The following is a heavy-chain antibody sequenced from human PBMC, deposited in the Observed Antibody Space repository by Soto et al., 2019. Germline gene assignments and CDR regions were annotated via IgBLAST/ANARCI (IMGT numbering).Heavy chain of an antibody. D-gene: IGHD1-1*01. CDR1: GGSISSYY. J-gene: IGHJ3*02. CDR3: ARENAWNVSRVGAFDI. Sequence: SETLSLTCTVSGGSISSYYWSWIRQPPGKGLEWIGYIYYSGSTNYNPSLKSRVTISVDTSKNQFSLKLSSVTAADTAVYYCARENAWNVSRVGAFDIWGQGTMVTVSS. V-gene: IGHV4-59*01. CDR2: IYYSGST.